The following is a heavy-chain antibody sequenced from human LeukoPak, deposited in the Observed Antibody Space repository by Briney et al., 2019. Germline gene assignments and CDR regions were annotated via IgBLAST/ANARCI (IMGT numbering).Heavy chain of an antibody. V-gene: IGHV3-74*03. D-gene: IGHD2-21*01. CDR1: GFTFCSYN. Sequence: GESLRLSCAASGFTFCSYNMHWVRQAPGEGLMWVSRINDDATDTKYAESVKGRVTISRDNAKNTLYLQMNSLRADDTAMYYCARDLDWLIYDYWGQGSLVAVSS. J-gene: IGHJ4*02. CDR2: INDDATDT. CDR3: ARDLDWLIYDY.